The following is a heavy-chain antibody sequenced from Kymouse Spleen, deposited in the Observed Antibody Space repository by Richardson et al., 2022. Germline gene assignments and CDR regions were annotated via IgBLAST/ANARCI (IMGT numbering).Heavy chain of an antibody. J-gene: IGHJ6*02. D-gene: IGHD1-1*01. V-gene: IGHV3-23*04. CDR1: GFTFSSYA. CDR3: AKIGPGTTGTTGYYYYGMDV. CDR2: ISGSGGST. Sequence: EVQLVESGGGLVQPGGSLRLSCAASGFTFSSYAMSWVRQAPGKGLEWVSAISGSGGSTYYADSVKGRFTISRDNSKNTLYLQMNSLRAEDTAVYYCAKIGPGTTGTTGYYYYGMDVWGQGTTVTVSS.